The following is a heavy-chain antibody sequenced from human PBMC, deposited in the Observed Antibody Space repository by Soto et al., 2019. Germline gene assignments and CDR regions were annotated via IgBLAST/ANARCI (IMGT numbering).Heavy chain of an antibody. V-gene: IGHV1-8*01. CDR1: GYTFTEYN. Sequence: ASVKTYCKTSGYTFTEYNINWVRQAPGQGLEYMGWVSPENRNAGYAPQFRGRVSMTADTSINTVYLELTTLTYEDTAVYYCEVTTGYWGQGTMVTVSS. CDR3: EVTTGY. D-gene: IGHD4-17*01. CDR2: VSPENRNA. J-gene: IGHJ4*02.